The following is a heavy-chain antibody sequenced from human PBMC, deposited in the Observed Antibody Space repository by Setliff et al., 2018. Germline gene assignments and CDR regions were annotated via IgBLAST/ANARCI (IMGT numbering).Heavy chain of an antibody. CDR2: IYYSGST. CDR3: TRNIVVVPAAVIYYYYYYMDV. J-gene: IGHJ6*03. CDR1: GGSISSSSYY. Sequence: SETLSLTCTVSGGSISSSSYYWGWIRQPPGKGLEWIGSIYYSGSTYYNPSLKSRVTISVDTSKNQFSLKLTSVTAADTAVYYCTRNIVVVPAAVIYYYYYYMDVWGKGTTVTVSS. V-gene: IGHV4-39*07. D-gene: IGHD2-2*01.